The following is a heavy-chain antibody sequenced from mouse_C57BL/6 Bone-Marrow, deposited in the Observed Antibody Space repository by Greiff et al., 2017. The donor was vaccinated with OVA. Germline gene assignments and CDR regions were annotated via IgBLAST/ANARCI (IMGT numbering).Heavy chain of an antibody. J-gene: IGHJ3*01. Sequence: EVNVVESGGGLVKPGGSLKLSCAASGFTFSSYTMSWVRQTPEKRLEWVATISGGGGNTYYPDSVKGRFTISRDNAKNTLCLQMSSLRSEDTALYYCARHDFFAYWGQGTLVTVSA. CDR1: GFTFSSYT. CDR3: ARHDFFAY. V-gene: IGHV5-9*01. CDR2: ISGGGGNT.